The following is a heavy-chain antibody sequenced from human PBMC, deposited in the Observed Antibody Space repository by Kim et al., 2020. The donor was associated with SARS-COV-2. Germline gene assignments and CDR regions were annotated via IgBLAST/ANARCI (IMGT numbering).Heavy chain of an antibody. CDR2: IRSKAYGGTT. Sequence: GGSLRLSCTASGFTFGDYAMSWFREAPGKGLEWVGFIRSKAYGGTTEYAASVKGRFTISRDDSKSIAYLQMNSLKTEDTAVYYCTRDRGVWGLRYFDWLLGPFDYWGQGTLVTVSS. D-gene: IGHD3-9*01. CDR1: GFTFGDYA. CDR3: TRDRGVWGLRYFDWLLGPFDY. J-gene: IGHJ4*02. V-gene: IGHV3-49*03.